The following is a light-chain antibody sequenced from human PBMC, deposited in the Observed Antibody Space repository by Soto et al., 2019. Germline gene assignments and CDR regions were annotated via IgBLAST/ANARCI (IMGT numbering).Light chain of an antibody. CDR3: QQYENFAT. CDR1: HNIKNW. V-gene: IGKV1-5*03. Sequence: DIQMSQSPSTLSASVGDRVTITCLARHNIKNWVAWYQKKPGEAHRLLIYKASNLAVEVASRFSGSESGTEYTLTVSSLQPDDSASEYCQQYENFATFGQGTRVEIK. J-gene: IGKJ1*01. CDR2: KAS.